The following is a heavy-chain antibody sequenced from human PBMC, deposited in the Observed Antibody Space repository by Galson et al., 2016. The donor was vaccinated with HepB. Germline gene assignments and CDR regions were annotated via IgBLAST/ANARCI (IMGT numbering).Heavy chain of an antibody. D-gene: IGHD2-15*01. CDR3: ARSHCSGGSSHDYYYYDMDV. Sequence: QSGAEVKKPGESLRISCKGSGYSFTSYWINWVRQMPGKGLEWMGRIDPSDSYTNYSPSFQGHVTISADKSISTAYLQWSSLKASDTAMYYCARSHCSGGSSHDYYYYDMDVWGQGTTVTVSS. V-gene: IGHV5-10-1*01. CDR1: GYSFTSYW. CDR2: IDPSDSYT. J-gene: IGHJ6*02.